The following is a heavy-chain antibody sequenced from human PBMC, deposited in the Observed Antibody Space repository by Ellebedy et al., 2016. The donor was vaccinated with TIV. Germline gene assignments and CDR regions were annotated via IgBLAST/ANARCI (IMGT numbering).Heavy chain of an antibody. CDR1: GYTFTNYA. CDR2: IIPNPDIA. J-gene: IGHJ4*02. CDR3: ARGINYFDY. D-gene: IGHD3-10*01. Sequence: SVKVSCXASGYTFTNYAVTWVRQAPGQGLEWMGGIIPNPDIANSALKFQDGLTFTADKSTETVYMVLNSLRPEDTAVYYCARGINYFDYWGQGTLVTVSS. V-gene: IGHV1-69*10.